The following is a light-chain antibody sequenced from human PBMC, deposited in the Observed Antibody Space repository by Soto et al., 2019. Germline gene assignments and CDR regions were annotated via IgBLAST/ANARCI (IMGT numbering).Light chain of an antibody. Sequence: DIQMTQSPSSLSASVGDSVTITCRASQSISNYLNWYQQKPGKAPKLLFYAASSLQSGVPSRFSGSGSGTDFPLTISSLQPEDFATYYCQQSYSTPFTFGPGTKVDIK. CDR2: AAS. CDR3: QQSYSTPFT. CDR1: QSISNY. J-gene: IGKJ3*01. V-gene: IGKV1-39*01.